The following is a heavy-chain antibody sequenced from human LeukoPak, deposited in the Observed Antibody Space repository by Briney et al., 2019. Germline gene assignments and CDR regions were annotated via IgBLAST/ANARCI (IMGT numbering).Heavy chain of an antibody. CDR1: GFTFGSYV. Sequence: GGSLRLSCAASGFTFGSYVPSWVRQAPGKGLEWVSFITPNADRTSHADSVEGRFTISRDNPTNTLYMQMNSLRDEDTAVYYCAIMHGYYDGSGYWVQWGQGTLVTVSS. D-gene: IGHD3-22*01. J-gene: IGHJ1*01. CDR2: ITPNADRT. CDR3: AIMHGYYDGSGYWVQ. V-gene: IGHV3-23*01.